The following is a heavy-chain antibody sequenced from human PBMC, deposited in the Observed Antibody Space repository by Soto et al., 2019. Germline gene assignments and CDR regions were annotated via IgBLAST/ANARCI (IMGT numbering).Heavy chain of an antibody. Sequence: EVHLVESGGGLMQPGWSLRLSCAASGFTVSTYNMIWVRQAPVKGLEWVSVTYSGGSTQYADSVKGRFTVSRDNSKNTLYLQMSSLRDEDTAVYYCARKLSGAVQGWAYGMDVWGRGTTVTVSS. J-gene: IGHJ6*02. CDR1: GFTVSTYN. D-gene: IGHD1-26*01. V-gene: IGHV3-53*02. CDR3: ARKLSGAVQGWAYGMDV. CDR2: TYSGGST.